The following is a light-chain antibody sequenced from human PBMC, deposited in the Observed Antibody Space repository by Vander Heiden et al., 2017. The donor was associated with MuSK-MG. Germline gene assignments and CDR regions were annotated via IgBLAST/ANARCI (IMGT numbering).Light chain of an antibody. CDR1: QSLLHNDGKTS. V-gene: IGKV2D-29*02. J-gene: IGKJ3*01. Sequence: DILMTQTPLSLSVTPGQPASISCNSSQSLLHNDGKTSLYWFLQRPGQSPKLLIYEVSNRFSGVPDRFTGSGSGTDFTLKISRVETEDVGVYYCVRARQILWFIFGHGTKVDIK. CDR3: VRARQILWFI. CDR2: EVS.